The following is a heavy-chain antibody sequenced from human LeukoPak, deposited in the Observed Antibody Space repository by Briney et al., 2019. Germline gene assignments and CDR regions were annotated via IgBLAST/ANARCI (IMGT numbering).Heavy chain of an antibody. CDR2: IIPILGIA. V-gene: IGHV1-69*04. J-gene: IGHJ6*03. CDR1: GYTFTGYY. Sequence: GASVKVSCKPSGYTFTGYYMHWVRQAPGQGLEWMGRIIPILGIANYAQKFQGRVTITADKSTSTAYMELSSLRSEDTAVYYCARGENYGSGSYYKVRYYYYYMDVWGKGTTVTVSS. CDR3: ARGENYGSGSYYKVRYYYYYMDV. D-gene: IGHD3-10*01.